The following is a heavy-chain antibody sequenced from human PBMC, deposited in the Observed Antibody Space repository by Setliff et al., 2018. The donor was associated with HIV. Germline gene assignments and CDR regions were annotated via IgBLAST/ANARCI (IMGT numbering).Heavy chain of an antibody. V-gene: IGHV4-39*07. CDR2: FYYSGNT. D-gene: IGHD4-4*01. CDR1: GGPISSSSYY. Sequence: SETLSLTCTVSGGPISSSSYYWGWIRQPPGKGLEWIGSFYYSGNTYYNPSLKSRVTISVDASRNQFSLKLSSVTAADTAVYYCAREPDSIPYDYWGQGTLVTVSS. J-gene: IGHJ4*02. CDR3: AREPDSIPYDY.